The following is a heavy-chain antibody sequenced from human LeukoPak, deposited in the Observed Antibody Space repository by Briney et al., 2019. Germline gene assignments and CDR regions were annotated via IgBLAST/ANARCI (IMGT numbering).Heavy chain of an antibody. D-gene: IGHD2-8*01. CDR2: IYSSGST. Sequence: PSETLSLTCTVSGGSISSYFWSWIRQPPGKGLEWIGYIYSSGSTNYNPSLKSRVTISVDTSKNQFSLKLSSVTAADTAVYYCARRGSVLMVSWFDPWGQGTLVTVSS. CDR1: GGSISSYF. CDR3: ARRGSVLMVSWFDP. V-gene: IGHV4-59*01. J-gene: IGHJ5*02.